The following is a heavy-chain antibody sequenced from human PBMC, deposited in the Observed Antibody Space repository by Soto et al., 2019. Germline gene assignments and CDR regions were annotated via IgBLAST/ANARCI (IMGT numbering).Heavy chain of an antibody. CDR3: AKDSSPGYDFSY. CDR1: GFTCSSYA. J-gene: IGHJ4*02. V-gene: IGHV3-23*01. D-gene: IGHD5-12*01. Sequence: PXGSLRLSCAASGFTCSSYAMSWVRQAPGKGLEWVSAISGSGGSTYYADSVKGRFTISRDNSKNTLYLQMNSLRAEDTAVYYCAKDSSPGYDFSYWGQGTLVTVSS. CDR2: ISGSGGST.